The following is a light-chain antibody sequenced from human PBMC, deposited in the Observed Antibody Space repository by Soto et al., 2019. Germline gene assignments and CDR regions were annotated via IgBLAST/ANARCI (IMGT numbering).Light chain of an antibody. Sequence: QSVLTKPASVSGSPGQSITISCTGTSSDVGGYNYVSWYQQHPGKAPKLMIYEVSNRPSGVSNRFSGSKSGNTASLTISGLQAEDEADYYCSSSTSSSTLVFGGGTKVTVL. CDR3: SSSTSSSTLV. CDR2: EVS. V-gene: IGLV2-14*01. CDR1: SSDVGGYNY. J-gene: IGLJ2*01.